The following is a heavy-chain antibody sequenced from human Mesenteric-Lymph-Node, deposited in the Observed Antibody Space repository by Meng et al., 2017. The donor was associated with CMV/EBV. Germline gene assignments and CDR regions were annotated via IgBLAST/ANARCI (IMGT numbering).Heavy chain of an antibody. J-gene: IGHJ4*02. V-gene: IGHV3-21*01. D-gene: IGHD1-1*01. CDR3: ARDHPSGIPGVHDY. Sequence: GESLKISCAASGFTFSSYSMNWVRQAPGKGLEWVSSIVSDSSDIYYTDSLKGRFTISRDNAKNSLYLQMNSLRAEDTALYYCARDHPSGIPGVHDYWGQGTLVTVSS. CDR1: GFTFSSYS. CDR2: IVSDSSDI.